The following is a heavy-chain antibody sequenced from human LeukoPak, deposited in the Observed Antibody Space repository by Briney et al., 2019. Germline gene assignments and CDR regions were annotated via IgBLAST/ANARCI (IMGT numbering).Heavy chain of an antibody. J-gene: IGHJ4*02. CDR2: IVVGSGNT. CDR1: GFTFTSSA. Sequence: GTSVKVSCTASGFTFTSSAMQWVRQARGQRLEWIGWIVVGSGNTNYAQKFQERVTITRDMSTSTAYMELSSLRSEDTAVYYCAADVTNTAMAPPSYWGQGTLATVSS. V-gene: IGHV1-58*02. D-gene: IGHD5-18*01. CDR3: AADVTNTAMAPPSY.